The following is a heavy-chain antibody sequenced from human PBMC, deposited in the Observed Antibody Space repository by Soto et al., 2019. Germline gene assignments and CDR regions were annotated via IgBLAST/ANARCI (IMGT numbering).Heavy chain of an antibody. D-gene: IGHD2-15*01. J-gene: IGHJ6*02. CDR2: IKSKTDGGTT. CDR1: GFTFSNAW. Sequence: EVQLVESGGGLVKLGGSLRLSCAASGFTFSNAWMSWARQAPGKGLGWVGRIKSKTDGGTTDYAAPVKGRFTISRDDSKNTLYLQMNSLKTEDTAVYYCTTGGYCSGGSCYPPYYYYYGMDVWGQGTTVTVSS. V-gene: IGHV3-15*01. CDR3: TTGGYCSGGSCYPPYYYYYGMDV.